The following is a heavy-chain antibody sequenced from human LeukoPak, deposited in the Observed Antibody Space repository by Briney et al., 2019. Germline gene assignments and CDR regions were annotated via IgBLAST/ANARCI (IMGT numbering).Heavy chain of an antibody. CDR2: INPNSGGT. CDR3: ARDHPGYWYDSSGYYPFDY. J-gene: IGHJ4*02. Sequence: ASVKVSCKVSGHIFTGHYIHWVRQAPGQAPGQGLEWMGWINPNSGGTNYTQKFQGRVTMTRDTSISTAYMELSRLRSDDTAVYYCARDHPGYWYDSSGYYPFDYWGQGTLVTVSS. D-gene: IGHD3-22*01. V-gene: IGHV1-2*02. CDR1: GHIFTGHY.